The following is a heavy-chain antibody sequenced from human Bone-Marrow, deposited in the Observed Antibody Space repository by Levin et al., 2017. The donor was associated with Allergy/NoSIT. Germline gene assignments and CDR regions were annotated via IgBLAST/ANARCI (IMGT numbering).Heavy chain of an antibody. V-gene: IGHV4-59*08. CDR2: IHFTGNT. CDR3: ARHPGASFHY. D-gene: IGHD1/OR15-1a*01. J-gene: IGHJ4*02. Sequence: SQTLSLTCKVSGDSINNDYWSWIRQPPGKGLEWIGYIHFTGNTTYSPSLNSRVTMSIDTSKNQFSLRLTSVTAADTAVYYCARHPGASFHYWGQGILVTVSS. CDR1: GDSINNDY.